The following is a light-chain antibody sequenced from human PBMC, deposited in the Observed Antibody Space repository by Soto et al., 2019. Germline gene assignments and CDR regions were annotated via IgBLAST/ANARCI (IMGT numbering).Light chain of an antibody. V-gene: IGKV3-15*01. Sequence: EIVMTQSPATLSVSPGERATLSCRASQSVSSNLAWYQQKPGQAPRLLIYGASTRATGIPARFSGSGSGTGFTLTFTPLQSEYLAVYYCQMYNNLHPGACMYTFGQGTKLEIK. CDR2: GAS. J-gene: IGKJ2*01. CDR3: QMYNNLHPGACMYT. CDR1: QSVSSN.